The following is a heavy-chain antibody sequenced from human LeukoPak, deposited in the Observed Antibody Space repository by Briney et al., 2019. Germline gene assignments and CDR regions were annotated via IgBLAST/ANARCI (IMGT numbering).Heavy chain of an antibody. CDR1: GGTFSSYA. CDR3: ARGGVVPAARNWFDP. CDR2: IIPIFGTA. J-gene: IGHJ5*02. Sequence: SVKVSCKASGGTFSSYAISWVRQAPGQGLEWMGGIIPIFGTANYAQKFQGRVTITADKSTSTAYMELSGLRSEDTAVYYCARGGVVPAARNWFDPWGQGTLVTISS. V-gene: IGHV1-69*06. D-gene: IGHD2-2*01.